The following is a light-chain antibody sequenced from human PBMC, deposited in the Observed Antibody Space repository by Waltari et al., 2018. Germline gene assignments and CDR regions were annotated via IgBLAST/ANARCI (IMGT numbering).Light chain of an antibody. CDR3: QQYGSSPET. J-gene: IGKJ1*01. CDR2: GAS. V-gene: IGKV3-20*01. CDR1: KSVSSSY. Sequence: EIVLTQSPGTLSLSPGERATLSCRASKSVSSSYLAWYQHKPGQAPRLLIYGASSRATGIPDRFSGNGSGTDFTLTISGLELEDFAVYYCQQYGSSPETFGQGTKVVIK.